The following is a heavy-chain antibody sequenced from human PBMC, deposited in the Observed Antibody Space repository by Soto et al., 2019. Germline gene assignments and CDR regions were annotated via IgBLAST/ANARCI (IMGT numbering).Heavy chain of an antibody. J-gene: IGHJ4*02. CDR2: INGDGTST. V-gene: IGHV3-74*01. D-gene: IGHD1-26*01. CDR3: ARGGSRPIDY. Sequence: GGSLRLSCAASGFTFSSYWMHWVRQAPGKGLVWVSRINGDGTSTSYTDSVKGRFTISRDTAKNTLFLQMNSLRAEDTAVYYCARGGSRPIDYWGQGALVTVSS. CDR1: GFTFSSYW.